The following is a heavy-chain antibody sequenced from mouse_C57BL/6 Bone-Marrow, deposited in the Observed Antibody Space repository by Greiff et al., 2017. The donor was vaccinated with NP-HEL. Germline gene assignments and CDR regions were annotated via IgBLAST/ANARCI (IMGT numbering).Heavy chain of an antibody. Sequence: VQLKQPGAELVMPGASVKLSCKASGYTFTSYWMHWVKQRPGQGLEWIGEIDPSDSYTNYNQKFKGKSTLTVDKSSSTAYMQLSSLTSEDSAVYYCARLFTTVVAPYWYFDVWGTGTTVTVSS. CDR2: IDPSDSYT. CDR3: ARLFTTVVAPYWYFDV. CDR1: GYTFTSYW. J-gene: IGHJ1*03. D-gene: IGHD1-1*01. V-gene: IGHV1-69*01.